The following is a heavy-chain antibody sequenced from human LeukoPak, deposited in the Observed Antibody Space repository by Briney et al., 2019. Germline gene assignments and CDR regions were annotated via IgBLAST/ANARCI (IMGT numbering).Heavy chain of an antibody. Sequence: GGSLRLSCAASGYIFRSYGMHWVRQAPGKGLEWVAVIWFDGSKKYYADSVKGRFTISRDDSMSTLYLQMNSLRAEDTAVYYCAGDRGYCSGGSCYNYYGMDVWGQGTTVTVSS. CDR1: GYIFRSYG. J-gene: IGHJ6*02. V-gene: IGHV3-33*01. CDR2: IWFDGSKK. D-gene: IGHD2-15*01. CDR3: AGDRGYCSGGSCYNYYGMDV.